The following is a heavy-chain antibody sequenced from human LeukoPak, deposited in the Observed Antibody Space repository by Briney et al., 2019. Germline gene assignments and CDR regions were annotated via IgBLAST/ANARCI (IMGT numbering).Heavy chain of an antibody. CDR3: ARDSRGAAAGAYYFDY. V-gene: IGHV1-8*01. CDR1: GYTFTSYD. D-gene: IGHD6-13*01. Sequence: ASVKVSCKASGYTFTSYDINWVRQATGQGLEWMGWMNPNSGNTGYAQKFQGRVTTTRNTSISTAYMELSSLRSEDTAAYYCARDSRGAAAGAYYFDYWGQGTLVTVSS. J-gene: IGHJ4*02. CDR2: MNPNSGNT.